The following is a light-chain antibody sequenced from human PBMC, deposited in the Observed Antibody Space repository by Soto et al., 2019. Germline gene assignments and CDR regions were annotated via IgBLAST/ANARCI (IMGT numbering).Light chain of an antibody. CDR1: QSISSG. CDR3: QQYNSYWCT. J-gene: IGKJ5*01. CDR2: KAS. V-gene: IGKV1-5*03. Sequence: DIQMTQSPSTLSASVGDRVTITCRASQSISSGLGWYQQKPGKAPKRLIYKASSLESGVPSRFSGSGSGTEFTLTISSLQPEDFATYYCQQYNSYWCTFGQGTRLDIK.